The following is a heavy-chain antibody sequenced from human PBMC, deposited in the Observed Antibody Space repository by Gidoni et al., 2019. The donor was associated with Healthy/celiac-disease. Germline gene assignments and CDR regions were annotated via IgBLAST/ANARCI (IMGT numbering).Heavy chain of an antibody. CDR2: IDWDDDK. J-gene: IGHJ4*02. CDR1: GFSLSTPGMC. D-gene: IGHD6-13*01. Sequence: QVTLRESGPALVKPTQTFTLTGTFSGFSLSTPGMCVSWIRQPPGKALEWLARIDWDDDKYYSTSLKTRLTISKDTSKNQVVLTMPNMDPVDTATYYCARTRTSWFFDYWGQGTLVTFSS. CDR3: ARTRTSWFFDY. V-gene: IGHV2-70*15.